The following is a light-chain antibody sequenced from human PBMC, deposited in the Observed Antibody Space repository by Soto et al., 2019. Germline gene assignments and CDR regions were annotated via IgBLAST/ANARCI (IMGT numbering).Light chain of an antibody. Sequence: EIVLTQSPAILSVSPGERATLSCRASQSISRSLAWYQQKPGQAPRLFIYDASNRATGIPARFSGSGSGTDFTLTISSLEPEDFAVYYCQQRSKWPITFGQGTRLEIK. V-gene: IGKV3-11*01. J-gene: IGKJ5*01. CDR1: QSISRS. CDR3: QQRSKWPIT. CDR2: DAS.